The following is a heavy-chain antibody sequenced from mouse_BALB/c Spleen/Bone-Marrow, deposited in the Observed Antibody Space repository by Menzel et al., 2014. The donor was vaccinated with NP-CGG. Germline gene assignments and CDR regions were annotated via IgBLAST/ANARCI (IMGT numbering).Heavy chain of an antibody. CDR3: ARSYDGYPYAMNY. V-gene: IGHV1S135*01. Sequence: EVQLQQSGPELMKPGASVKISCKASGYLFTSYYMHWVKQSHGESLEWIGYFDPFNGGTIYNQKFKGKATLTVDKSSSTAYMHLSSLTSEDSAVYFCARSYDGYPYAMNYWGQGTSVTVSS. CDR1: GYLFTSYY. CDR2: FDPFNGGT. D-gene: IGHD2-3*01. J-gene: IGHJ4*01.